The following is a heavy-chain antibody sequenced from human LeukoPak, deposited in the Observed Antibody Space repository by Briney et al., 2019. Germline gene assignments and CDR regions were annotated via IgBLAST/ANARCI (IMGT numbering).Heavy chain of an antibody. V-gene: IGHV3-30*18. J-gene: IGHJ4*02. CDR3: AKDGLRYYYDSSGFYPGDC. CDR2: ISHDGSNK. Sequence: GRSLRLSCAASGFTFGSYGMHWVRQAPGKGLEWVAVISHDGSNKYYADSVKGRFTISRDKSKNTLYLQMNSLRVEDTAVYYCAKDGLRYYYDSSGFYPGDCWGQGTLVTVSS. CDR1: GFTFGSYG. D-gene: IGHD3-22*01.